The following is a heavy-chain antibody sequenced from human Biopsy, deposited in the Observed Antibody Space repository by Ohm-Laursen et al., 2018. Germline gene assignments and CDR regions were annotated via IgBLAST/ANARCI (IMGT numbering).Heavy chain of an antibody. CDR1: GDSINSSY. J-gene: IGHJ4*02. Sequence: TLSLTCTVSGDSINSSYWSWIRQAPGKGLEWIGFISNSGNTNYNPSLKSRVTISADTSKNQFSLKLGSVTVADTAVYYCARRGSGGRSFDYWGQGSLVTVSS. V-gene: IGHV4-59*08. CDR2: ISNSGNT. D-gene: IGHD2-15*01. CDR3: ARRGSGGRSFDY.